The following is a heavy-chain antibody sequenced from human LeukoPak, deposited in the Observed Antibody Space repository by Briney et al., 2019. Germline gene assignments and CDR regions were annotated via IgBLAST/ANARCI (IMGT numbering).Heavy chain of an antibody. CDR1: GFTFSKHW. CDR3: AKGAAAGVEHAFDI. V-gene: IGHV3-9*01. J-gene: IGHJ3*02. CDR2: ISWNSGSI. D-gene: IGHD6-13*01. Sequence: GGSLRLSCAASGFTFSKHWMSWVRQAPGKGLEWVSGISWNSGSIGYADSVKGRFTISRDNAKNSLYLQMNSLRAEDTALYYCAKGAAAGVEHAFDIWGQGTMVTVSS.